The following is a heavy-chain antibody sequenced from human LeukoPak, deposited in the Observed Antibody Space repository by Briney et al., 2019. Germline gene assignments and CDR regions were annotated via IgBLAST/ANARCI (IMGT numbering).Heavy chain of an antibody. CDR2: IRYDGSNK. D-gene: IGHD4-23*01. Sequence: GGSLRLSCAASGFTFSSYGMHWVRQAPGKGLEWVAFIRYDGSNKYYADSVKGRFTISRDNSKNTLYLQMNSLRAEDTAVYYCAKDSSTSTVVTPFGAFDIWGQGTMVTVSS. V-gene: IGHV3-30*02. CDR1: GFTFSSYG. CDR3: AKDSSTSTVVTPFGAFDI. J-gene: IGHJ3*02.